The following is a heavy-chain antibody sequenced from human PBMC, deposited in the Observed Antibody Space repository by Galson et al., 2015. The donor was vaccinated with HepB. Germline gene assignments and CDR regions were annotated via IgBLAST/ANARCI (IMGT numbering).Heavy chain of an antibody. CDR2: ISSSSSYI. V-gene: IGHV3-21*01. J-gene: IGHJ4*02. CDR1: GFTFSSYS. Sequence: SLRLSCAASGFTFSSYSMNWVRQAPGKGLEWVSSISSSSSYIYYADSVKGRFTISRDNAKNSLYLQMNSLRAEDTAVYYCARDLGPEYDILTGYYSRGGDYWGQGTLVTVSS. D-gene: IGHD3-9*01. CDR3: ARDLGPEYDILTGYYSRGGDY.